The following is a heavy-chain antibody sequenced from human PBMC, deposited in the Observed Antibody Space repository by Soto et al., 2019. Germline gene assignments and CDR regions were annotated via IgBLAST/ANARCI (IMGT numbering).Heavy chain of an antibody. CDR2: ISAYNGNT. V-gene: IGHV1-18*01. D-gene: IGHD3-3*01. CDR1: GYTFTSYG. CDR3: ASSASISHYYYMDV. J-gene: IGHJ6*03. Sequence: ASVKVSCKASGYTFTSYGISWVRQAPGQGLEWMGRISAYNGNTSYAQKLQGRVTMTRDTSTSTVYMELSSLRSEDTAVYYCASSASISHYYYMDVWGKGTTVTVSS.